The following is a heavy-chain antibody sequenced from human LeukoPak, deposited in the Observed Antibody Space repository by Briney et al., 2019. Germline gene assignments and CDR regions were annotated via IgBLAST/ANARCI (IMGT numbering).Heavy chain of an antibody. Sequence: PSETLSLTCAVYGGSFSGYYWSWIRQPPGKGLEWIGEINHSGSTNYNPSLKSRVTISVDTSKNQFSLKLSSVTAADTAVYYCASTSADRGYSYGYDPWGQGTLVTVSS. V-gene: IGHV4-34*01. CDR2: INHSGST. CDR1: GGSFSGYY. D-gene: IGHD5-18*01. J-gene: IGHJ5*02. CDR3: ASTSADRGYSYGYDP.